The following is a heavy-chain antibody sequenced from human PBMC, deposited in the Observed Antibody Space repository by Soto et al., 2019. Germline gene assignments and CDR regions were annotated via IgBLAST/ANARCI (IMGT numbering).Heavy chain of an antibody. CDR3: ARDSSLVVPAADMDV. CDR2: ISSSSSYI. J-gene: IGHJ6*03. V-gene: IGHV3-21*01. CDR1: GFTFSSYS. Sequence: EVQLVESGGGLVKPGGSLRLSCAASGFTFSSYSMNWVRQAPGKGLEWVSSISSSSSYIYYADSVKGRFTISRDNAKNSLYLQMNSLRAEDTAVYYCARDSSLVVPAADMDVWGKGTTVTVSS. D-gene: IGHD2-2*01.